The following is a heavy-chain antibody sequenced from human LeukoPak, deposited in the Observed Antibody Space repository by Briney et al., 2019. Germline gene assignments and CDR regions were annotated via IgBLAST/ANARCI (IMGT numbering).Heavy chain of an antibody. V-gene: IGHV3-7*01. J-gene: IGHJ5*01. CDR3: ATMVSVAGDS. Sequence: PGGSLRLSCAGSGFSFSTNWMSWFRQAPGKGLEWVAHIKPDGSETYYVDSVKGRFTFSRDNAWNSVHLQMYSLRPEDTAIYYCATMVSVAGDSWGQGTLVTVSS. CDR2: IKPDGSET. CDR1: GFSFSTNW. D-gene: IGHD6-19*01.